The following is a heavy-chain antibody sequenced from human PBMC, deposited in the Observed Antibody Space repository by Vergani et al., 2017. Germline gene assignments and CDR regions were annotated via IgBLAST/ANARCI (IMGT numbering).Heavy chain of an antibody. CDR2: ISASGNA. CDR1: GGSISAGYYF. J-gene: IGHJ3*01. CDR3: ARRSGGYYXGGKVHPLRTAYV. Sequence: QVQLQASGPGRVKPSQTLSLTCTMSGGSISAGYYFWSWIRQPAGKGLEWLGHISASGNASHSPSLKTRVSMSVDTSKNQFSLTVTSVTAADTAIYFCARRSGGYYXGGKVHPLRTAYVWGHGTVVTVSS. D-gene: IGHD2-15*01. V-gene: IGHV4-61*02.